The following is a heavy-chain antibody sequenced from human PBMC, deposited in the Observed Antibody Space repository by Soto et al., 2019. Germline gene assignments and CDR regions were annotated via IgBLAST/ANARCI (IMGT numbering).Heavy chain of an antibody. J-gene: IGHJ6*01. Sequence: EVQLVESGGGLVQPGGSLRLSCAASGSIFSSYWMHWVRQAPGKGLVWVSRLHSDGRTTSYADSVKGRFTISRDNAKNTLYLQMNSLRAEDTAVYYCARQLPIAIRGGYYDSYGMDVW. D-gene: IGHD2-21*01. V-gene: IGHV3-74*01. CDR1: GSIFSSYW. CDR3: ARQLPIAIRGGYYDSYGMDV. CDR2: LHSDGRTT.